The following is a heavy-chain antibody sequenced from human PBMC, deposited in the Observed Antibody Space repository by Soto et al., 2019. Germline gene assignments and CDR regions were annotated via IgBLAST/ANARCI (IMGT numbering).Heavy chain of an antibody. CDR2: ISAYNGNT. CDR3: ARVNSNYEYYYYYYYMDV. D-gene: IGHD4-4*01. CDR1: GYTFTSYG. J-gene: IGHJ6*03. V-gene: IGHV1-18*01. Sequence: ASVKVSCKASGYTFTSYGISWVRQAPGQGLEWMGWISAYNGNTNYAQKLQGRVTMTTDTSTSTAYMELRSLRSDDTAVYYCARVNSNYEYYYYYYYMDVWGKGTTVTVSS.